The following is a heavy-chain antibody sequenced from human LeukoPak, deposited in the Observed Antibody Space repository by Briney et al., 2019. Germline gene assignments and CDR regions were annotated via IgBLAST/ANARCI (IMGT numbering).Heavy chain of an antibody. CDR1: GFTFSSYA. CDR2: ISGSGGST. D-gene: IGHD3-22*01. J-gene: IGHJ4*02. Sequence: PGGSLRLSCAASGFTFSSYAVSWVRQAPGKGLEWVSAISGSGGSTYYADSVKGRFTISRDNSKNTLYLQMNSLRAEDTAVYYCAKDPSYYYDSSGNFDYWGQGTLVTVSS. CDR3: AKDPSYYYDSSGNFDY. V-gene: IGHV3-23*01.